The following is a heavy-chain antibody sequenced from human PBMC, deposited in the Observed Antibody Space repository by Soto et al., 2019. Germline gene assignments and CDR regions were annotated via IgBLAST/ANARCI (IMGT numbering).Heavy chain of an antibody. Sequence: GESLKISCKGSGYSFTSYWIGWVRQMPGKGLEWMGIIYPGDSDARYSPSFQGQVTLLADKFISTAYLQWSSLKASDTAMYYCARALVVPAANPGSSRRWFDPWGQGTLVTVSS. V-gene: IGHV5-51*01. CDR3: ARALVVPAANPGSSRRWFDP. D-gene: IGHD2-2*01. CDR1: GYSFTSYW. CDR2: IYPGDSDA. J-gene: IGHJ5*02.